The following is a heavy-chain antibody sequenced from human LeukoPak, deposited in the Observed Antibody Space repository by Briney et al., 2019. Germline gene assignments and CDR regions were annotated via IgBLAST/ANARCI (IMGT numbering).Heavy chain of an antibody. J-gene: IGHJ6*03. Sequence: ASVKVSCTASGYTFTSYDINWVRQATGQGLEWMGWMNPNSGNTGYAQTFQGRVTMTRNTSISTAYMELSSLRAEDTAVYYCARGPPYSSSSGYYYYYMDVWGKGTTVTVSS. CDR1: GYTFTSYD. V-gene: IGHV1-8*01. CDR2: MNPNSGNT. CDR3: ARGPPYSSSSGYYYYYMDV. D-gene: IGHD6-6*01.